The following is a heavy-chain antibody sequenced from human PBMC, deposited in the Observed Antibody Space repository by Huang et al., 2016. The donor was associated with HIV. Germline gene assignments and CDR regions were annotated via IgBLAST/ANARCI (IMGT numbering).Heavy chain of an antibody. CDR2: IGADNGDT. V-gene: IGHV1-18*04. Sequence: QVQLVQSGTEVKKPGASVKVSCKASGYTFASYGISWGRQAPGQWLEWMGGIGADNGDTNYAKNLQGRVTMTTDTSTSTAYMELRSLRSDDTAVYYCARDPPYSNFPLDYWGQGTLVTVSS. J-gene: IGHJ4*02. CDR3: ARDPPYSNFPLDY. CDR1: GYTFASYG. D-gene: IGHD4-4*01.